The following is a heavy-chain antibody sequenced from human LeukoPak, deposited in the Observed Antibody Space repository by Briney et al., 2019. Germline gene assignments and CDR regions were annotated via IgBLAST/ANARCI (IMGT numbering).Heavy chain of an antibody. Sequence: KPSETLSLTCTVSGGFISSSSYYWGWIRQPPGKGLEWIGSINYSGSTHYNPSLKSRVTISVATSKNQFSLKLSSVTAADTAVYYCARRLKVTPFDYWGQGTLVTVSS. V-gene: IGHV4-39*01. CDR1: GGFISSSSYY. CDR2: INYSGST. CDR3: ARRLKVTPFDY. J-gene: IGHJ4*02. D-gene: IGHD2-21*02.